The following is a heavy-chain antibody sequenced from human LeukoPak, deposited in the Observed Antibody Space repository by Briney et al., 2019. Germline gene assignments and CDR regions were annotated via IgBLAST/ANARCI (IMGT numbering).Heavy chain of an antibody. D-gene: IGHD5-18*01. Sequence: GGSLRLSCAASGFTFSSYGMHWVRQAPGKGLEWVAVISYDGSNKYYADSVKGRFTISRDNSKNALYLQMNSLRDEDTAVYYCATLGIQLWFYWGQGTLVTVSS. CDR3: ATLGIQLWFY. J-gene: IGHJ4*02. V-gene: IGHV3-33*05. CDR1: GFTFSSYG. CDR2: ISYDGSNK.